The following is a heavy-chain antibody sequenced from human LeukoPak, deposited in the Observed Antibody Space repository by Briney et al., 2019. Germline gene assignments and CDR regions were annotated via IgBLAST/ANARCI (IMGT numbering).Heavy chain of an antibody. Sequence: PGGSLRLSCAASGFTFSSYAMSWVRQAPGKGLEWVSGVSWNSGSIGYADSVKGRFTISRDNAKNSLYLQMNSLRAEDTAVYYCARHTLSYGFDYWGQGTLVTVSS. V-gene: IGHV3-20*04. CDR3: ARHTLSYGFDY. D-gene: IGHD5-18*01. J-gene: IGHJ4*02. CDR1: GFTFSSYA. CDR2: VSWNSGSI.